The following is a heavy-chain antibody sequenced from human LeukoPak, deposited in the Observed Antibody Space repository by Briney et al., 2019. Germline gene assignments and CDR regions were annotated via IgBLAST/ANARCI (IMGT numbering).Heavy chain of an antibody. D-gene: IGHD3-22*01. J-gene: IGHJ4*02. CDR2: ISYDGSNK. CDR3: ARVDGHSSGYRPFDY. V-gene: IGHV3-30*04. Sequence: GGSLRLSCAASGFTFNNYAMNWVRQAPGKGLEWVAVISYDGSNKYYADSVKGRFTISRDNSKNTVYVQMNSLRAEDTAVYYCARVDGHSSGYRPFDYWGQGTLVTVSS. CDR1: GFTFNNYA.